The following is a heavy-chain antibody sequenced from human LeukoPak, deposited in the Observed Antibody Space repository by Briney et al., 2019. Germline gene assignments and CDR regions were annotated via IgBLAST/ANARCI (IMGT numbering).Heavy chain of an antibody. Sequence: ASETLSLTCTVSGGSISSYYWSWIRQPPGKGLEWIGYIYYSGSTNYNPSLKSRVTISVDTSENQFSLKLSSVTAADTAVYYCARVRRFLEWPDHYYYYYMDVWGKGTTVTVSS. D-gene: IGHD3-3*01. CDR2: IYYSGST. J-gene: IGHJ6*03. V-gene: IGHV4-59*01. CDR1: GGSISSYY. CDR3: ARVRRFLEWPDHYYYYYMDV.